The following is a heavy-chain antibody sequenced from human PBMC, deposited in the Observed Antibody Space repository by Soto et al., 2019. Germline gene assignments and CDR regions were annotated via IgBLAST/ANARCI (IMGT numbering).Heavy chain of an antibody. Sequence: SETPSLTCTVSGGSISSSCYYWDWIRQPPGKGLDWIGSIYHSGSTSDNPSLRSRVTISVDTSKNQFSLKLSSVTAADTAVYFCARHAGYSSGRRWFDPWGQGTLVTVSS. V-gene: IGHV4-39*01. J-gene: IGHJ5*02. CDR1: GGSISSSCYY. CDR2: IYHSGST. CDR3: ARHAGYSSGRRWFDP. D-gene: IGHD3-22*01.